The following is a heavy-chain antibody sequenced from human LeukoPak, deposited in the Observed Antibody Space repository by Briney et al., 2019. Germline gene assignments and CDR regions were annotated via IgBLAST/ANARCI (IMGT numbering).Heavy chain of an antibody. CDR3: AKSPDVASTGRFDY. D-gene: IGHD3-10*01. Sequence: GGSLRLSCAGSGFTFSSYAMNWVRQAPGKGLEWVAGISGSGGSTYYADSVMGRFSISRDDSKNTLYLQMNSLRAEDTAVYYCAKSPDVASTGRFDYWGQGTLATASS. CDR2: ISGSGGST. V-gene: IGHV3-23*01. J-gene: IGHJ4*02. CDR1: GFTFSSYA.